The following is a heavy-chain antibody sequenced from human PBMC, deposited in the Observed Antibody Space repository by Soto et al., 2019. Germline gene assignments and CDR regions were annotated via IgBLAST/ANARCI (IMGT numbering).Heavy chain of an antibody. CDR1: GFTFSSYA. J-gene: IGHJ4*02. CDR3: AREGEALDQ. CDR2: ILYDGSNK. Sequence: QVQLVESGGGVVQPGRSLRLSCAAAGFTFSSYAMHWVRQAPGKGLEWVALILYDGSNKYYADSVKGRFTISRDNSKNTLYLQMNSLRAEDTAVYYCAREGEALDQWGQGNLVTVSS. D-gene: IGHD2-2*01. V-gene: IGHV3-30-3*01.